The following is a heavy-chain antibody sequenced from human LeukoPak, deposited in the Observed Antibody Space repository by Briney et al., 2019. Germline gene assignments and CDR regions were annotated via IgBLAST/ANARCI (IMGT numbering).Heavy chain of an antibody. CDR1: GGSISSYY. Sequence: SETLSLTCTVSGGSISSYYWSWIRQPPGKGLEWIGEINHSGSTNYNPSLKSRVTISVDTSKNQFSLKLSSVTAADTAVYYCARVGLNRYYYGMDVWGQGTTVTVSS. V-gene: IGHV4-34*01. J-gene: IGHJ6*02. D-gene: IGHD1-14*01. CDR3: ARVGLNRYYYGMDV. CDR2: INHSGST.